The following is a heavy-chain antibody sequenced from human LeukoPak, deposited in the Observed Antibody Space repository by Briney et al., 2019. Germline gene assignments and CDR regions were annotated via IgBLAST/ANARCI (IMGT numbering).Heavy chain of an antibody. Sequence: GGSLRLSCAVSGFTFSSYWMHWVRQAPGKGLVWVSGINSDGSSTSYAHSVKGRFTISRDNAKNTLFLQMNSLRAEDTAVYYCVRGRYSDRGVDHWGQGTLVTVSS. V-gene: IGHV3-74*01. D-gene: IGHD5-18*01. CDR1: GFTFSSYW. CDR3: VRGRYSDRGVDH. CDR2: INSDGSST. J-gene: IGHJ4*02.